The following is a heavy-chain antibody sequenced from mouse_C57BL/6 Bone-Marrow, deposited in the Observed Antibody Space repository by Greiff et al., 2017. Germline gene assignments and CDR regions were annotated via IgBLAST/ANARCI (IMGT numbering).Heavy chain of an antibody. CDR1: GYTFTSYG. J-gene: IGHJ1*03. CDR3: ARGDSNHWYFDV. Sequence: QVQLQQSGAELARPGASVKLSCKASGYTFTSYGISWVKQRTGQGLEWIGEIYPRSGNTYYNEKFKGKATLTADKSSSTAYMELRSLTSEDSAVYFCARGDSNHWYFDVWGTGTTVTVSS. CDR2: IYPRSGNT. D-gene: IGHD2-5*01. V-gene: IGHV1-81*01.